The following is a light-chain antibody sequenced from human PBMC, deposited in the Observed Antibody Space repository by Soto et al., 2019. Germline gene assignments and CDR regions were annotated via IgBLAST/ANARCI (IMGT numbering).Light chain of an antibody. Sequence: IVMTQSPFTLSVSPGERATLSCRASQSVTNSYLAWYQQKPGQAPRLLIFGASTRAAGIPARFSGSGSGTEFTLTISSLQSEDFAVYYCQQYSNWPLTFGGGTKVDI. CDR1: QSVTNSY. J-gene: IGKJ4*01. CDR2: GAS. CDR3: QQYSNWPLT. V-gene: IGKV3-15*01.